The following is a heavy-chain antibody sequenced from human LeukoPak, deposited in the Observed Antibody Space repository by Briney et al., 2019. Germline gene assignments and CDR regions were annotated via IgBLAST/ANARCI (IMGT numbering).Heavy chain of an antibody. J-gene: IGHJ4*02. CDR2: IYTSGST. CDR1: GGSISSYY. V-gene: IGHV4-4*07. D-gene: IGHD2-15*01. CDR3: ARNTGSCSGGSCYLADY. Sequence: SETLSLTCTVSGGSISSYYWSWIRQPAGTGLEWIGRIYTSGSTNYNPSLKSRVTMSVDTSKNQFSLKLSSVTAADTAVYYCARNTGSCSGGSCYLADYWGQGTLVTVSS.